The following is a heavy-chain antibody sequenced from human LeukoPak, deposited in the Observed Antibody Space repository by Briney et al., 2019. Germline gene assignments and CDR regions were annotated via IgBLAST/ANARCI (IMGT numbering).Heavy chain of an antibody. CDR2: ISAYNGNT. CDR1: GYTFTSYG. J-gene: IGHJ4*02. Sequence: ASVKVSCKASGYTFTSYGISWVRQAPGQGLEWMGWISAYNGNTNYAQKLQGRVTMTTDTSTSTAYMELRSLRSDDTAVYYCAMSYDSGGYYYALYFDYWGQGTLVTVSS. CDR3: AMSYDSGGYYYALYFDY. D-gene: IGHD3-22*01. V-gene: IGHV1-18*01.